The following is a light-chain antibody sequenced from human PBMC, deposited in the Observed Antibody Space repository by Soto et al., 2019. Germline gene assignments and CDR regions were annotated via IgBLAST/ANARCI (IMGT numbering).Light chain of an antibody. CDR3: QQYNSYPYT. CDR2: DAY. CDR1: QSISSW. Sequence: DIQMTQSPSTLSASVGDRVTITCRASQSISSWLAWYQQKPGKAPKLLIYDAYSLESGVPSRFSGSGSGTEFTRTISSLQPDDFATYYCQQYNSYPYTFGQGTKLEIK. V-gene: IGKV1-5*01. J-gene: IGKJ2*01.